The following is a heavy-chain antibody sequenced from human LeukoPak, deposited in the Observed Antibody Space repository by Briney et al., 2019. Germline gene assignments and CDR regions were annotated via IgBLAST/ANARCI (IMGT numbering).Heavy chain of an antibody. J-gene: IGHJ4*02. CDR2: INHSGST. Sequence: SETLSLTCTVSGYSISSGYYWSWIRQPPGEGLEWIGEINHSGSTNYNPSLKSRVTISVDTSKNQFSLKLSSVTAADTAVYYCASGSYSSGWYSYWGQGTLVTVSS. CDR1: GYSISSGYY. V-gene: IGHV4-38-2*02. D-gene: IGHD6-19*01. CDR3: ASGSYSSGWYSY.